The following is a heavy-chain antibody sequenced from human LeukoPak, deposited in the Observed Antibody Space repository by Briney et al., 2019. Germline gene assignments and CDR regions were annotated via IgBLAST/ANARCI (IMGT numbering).Heavy chain of an antibody. CDR3: ARDDLAYCSSTSCYAALLD. CDR1: GFTVSTNY. CDR2: IYSGGST. D-gene: IGHD2-2*01. J-gene: IGHJ4*02. V-gene: IGHV3-53*01. Sequence: TGGSLRLSCTASGFTVSTNYMSWVRQAPGKGLEWVSVIYSGGSTYYADSVKGRFTISRDNSKNTLYLQMNSLRAEDTAVYYCARDDLAYCSSTSCYAALLDWGQGTLVTVSS.